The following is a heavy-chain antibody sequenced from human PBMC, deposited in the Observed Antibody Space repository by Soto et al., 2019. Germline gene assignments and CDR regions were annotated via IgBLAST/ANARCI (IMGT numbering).Heavy chain of an antibody. J-gene: IGHJ6*02. V-gene: IGHV4-39*01. CDR2: MYYSGST. CDR1: GGSISSSDYY. CDR3: ARHNYGMDV. Sequence: PSETLSFTCTVSGGSISSSDYYWGWIRQPPGRGPEWIGSMYYSGSTYYNPSLESRVTISVDTSNNQFSLKLSSVTAADTAVYYCARHNYGMDVWGQGTTVTVSS.